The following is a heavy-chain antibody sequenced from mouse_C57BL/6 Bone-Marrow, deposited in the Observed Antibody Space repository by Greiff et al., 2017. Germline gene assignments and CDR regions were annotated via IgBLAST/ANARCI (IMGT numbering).Heavy chain of an antibody. V-gene: IGHV5-4*03. CDR2: ISDGGSYT. D-gene: IGHD1-1*01. CDR3: ARVSITTGVAGGY. Sequence: DVMLVESGGGLVKPGGSLKLSCAASGFTFSSYAMSWVRQTPEKRLEWVATISDGGSYTYYPDNVKGRFTISRDNAKNNLYLQMSHLKSEDTALYYCARVSITTGVAGGYCGQGTTLTVSS. CDR1: GFTFSSYA. J-gene: IGHJ2*01.